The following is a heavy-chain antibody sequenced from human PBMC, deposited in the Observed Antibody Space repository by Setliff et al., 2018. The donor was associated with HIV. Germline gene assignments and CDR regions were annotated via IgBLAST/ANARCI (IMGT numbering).Heavy chain of an antibody. Sequence: ASVKVSCKASGYTLTTYGISWVRQAPGQGPEWMGWINTETGNPMYAQGFTGRFVFSLDPSVSTAYLQINSLNPDDGAVYYCAVDRHAFDIWGQGTVVTVSS. CDR1: GYTLTTYG. V-gene: IGHV7-4-1*02. D-gene: IGHD5-12*01. CDR2: INTETGNP. J-gene: IGHJ3*02. CDR3: AVDRHAFDI.